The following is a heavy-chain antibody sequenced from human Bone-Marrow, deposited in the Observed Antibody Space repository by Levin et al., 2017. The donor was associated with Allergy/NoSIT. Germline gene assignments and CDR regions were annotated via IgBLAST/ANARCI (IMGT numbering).Heavy chain of an antibody. CDR2: IKQDGSDR. Sequence: ETLSLTCAASGFTFSSYWMSWVRQAPGIGLQWVANIKQDGSDRYYVDSVKGRFTISRDNAKNSLFLQMNSLRAEDTATYYCARGPGALSAPYYFDSWGQGTLVTVSS. CDR3: ARGPGALSAPYYFDS. J-gene: IGHJ4*02. D-gene: IGHD3-10*01. CDR1: GFTFSSYW. V-gene: IGHV3-7*04.